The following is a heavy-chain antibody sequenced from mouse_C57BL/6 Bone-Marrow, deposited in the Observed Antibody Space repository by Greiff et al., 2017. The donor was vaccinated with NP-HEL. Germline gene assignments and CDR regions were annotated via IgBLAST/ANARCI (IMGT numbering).Heavy chain of an antibody. CDR1: GFNIKDDY. J-gene: IGHJ3*01. CDR3: TTSELLPSWFAY. Sequence: EVQLQQSGAELVRPGASVKLSCTASGFNIKDDYMHWVKQRPEQGLEWIGWIDPENGDTEYASKFQGKATITADTSSNTAYLQLSSLTSEDTAVYYGTTSELLPSWFAYWGQGTLVTVSA. V-gene: IGHV14-4*01. D-gene: IGHD2-12*01. CDR2: IDPENGDT.